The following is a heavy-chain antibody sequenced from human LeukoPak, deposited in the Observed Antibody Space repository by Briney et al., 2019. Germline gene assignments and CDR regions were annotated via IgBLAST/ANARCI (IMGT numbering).Heavy chain of an antibody. CDR2: FDPEDGET. CDR3: ATESRFSGYYYVVSLDY. V-gene: IGHV1-24*01. Sequence: ASVKVSCKVSGYTLTELSMHWVRQAPGKGLEWMGGFDPEDGETIYAQKFQGRVTMTEDTSTDTAYMELSSLRSEDTAVYYCATESRFSGYYYVVSLDYWGQGTLVTVSS. J-gene: IGHJ4*02. D-gene: IGHD3-22*01. CDR1: GYTLTELS.